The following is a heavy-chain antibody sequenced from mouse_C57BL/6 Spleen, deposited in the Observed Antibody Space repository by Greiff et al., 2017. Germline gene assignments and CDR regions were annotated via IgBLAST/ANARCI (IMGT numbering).Heavy chain of an antibody. V-gene: IGHV1-52*01. J-gene: IGHJ2*01. CDR3: ASRGYDGYFDY. D-gene: IGHD2-2*01. CDR2: IDPSDSET. Sequence: VQLQQPGAELVRPGSSVKLSCKASGYTFTSYWMHWVKQRPIQGLEWIGNIDPSDSETHYNQKFKDKATLTVDKSSSTAYMQLSSLTSEGSAVYYCASRGYDGYFDYWGQGTTLTVSS. CDR1: GYTFTSYW.